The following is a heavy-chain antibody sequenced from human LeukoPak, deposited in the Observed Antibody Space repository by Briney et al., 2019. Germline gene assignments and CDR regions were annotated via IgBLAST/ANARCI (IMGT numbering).Heavy chain of an antibody. Sequence: GESLKISCKGSEYSLTSYWIGWVRQMPGKGLEWMGMIYPGDSDTRYSPSFQGQVTISADKSISTAYLQWSSLKPSDTAMYYCARQLRRYYFDYWGQGTLVTVSS. V-gene: IGHV5-51*01. CDR3: ARQLRRYYFDY. J-gene: IGHJ4*02. D-gene: IGHD5-24*01. CDR1: EYSLTSYW. CDR2: IYPGDSDT.